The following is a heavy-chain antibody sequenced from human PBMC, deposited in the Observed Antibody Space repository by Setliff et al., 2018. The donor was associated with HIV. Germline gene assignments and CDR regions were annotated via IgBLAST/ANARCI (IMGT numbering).Heavy chain of an antibody. CDR1: GGSINSGGYY. CDR3: ARESPYYYDSSGYYVDY. D-gene: IGHD3-22*01. Sequence: SETLSLTCTVSGGSINSGGYYWVWIRQPALRGLEWIGRIYTSGSTNYNPSLKSRVTMSVDTSKNQFSLKLSSVTAADTAVYYCARESPYYYDSSGYYVDYWGQGTLVTVSS. V-gene: IGHV4-61*02. CDR2: IYTSGST. J-gene: IGHJ4*02.